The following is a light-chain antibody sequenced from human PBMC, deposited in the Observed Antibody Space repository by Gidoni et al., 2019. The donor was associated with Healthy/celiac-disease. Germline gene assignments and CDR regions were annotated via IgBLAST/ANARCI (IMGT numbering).Light chain of an antibody. Sequence: EIVLTQSPDFQSVTPKEKVTITCRASQSIGSSLHWYQQKTDQSPKLLIKYASQSVSWVTSRFSGSGSGTDFTSTINSLEAEDAATYYCNQSSSLTWTFGQGTKVEIK. CDR2: YAS. V-gene: IGKV6-21*01. CDR1: QSIGSS. J-gene: IGKJ1*01. CDR3: NQSSSLTWT.